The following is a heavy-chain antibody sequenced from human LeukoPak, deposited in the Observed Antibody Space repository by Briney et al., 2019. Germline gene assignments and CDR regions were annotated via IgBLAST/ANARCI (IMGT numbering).Heavy chain of an antibody. CDR3: ARDLLGYSSGWSLWNDQDYYYGMDV. Sequence: GGSLRLSCAASGFTVSSNYMSWVRQAPGKGLEWVSVIYSGGSTYYADSVKGRFTISRDNSKNTLYLQMNSLRAEDTAVYYCARDLLGYSSGWSLWNDQDYYYGMDVWGQGTTVTVSS. CDR2: IYSGGST. CDR1: GFTVSSNY. V-gene: IGHV3-53*01. D-gene: IGHD6-13*01. J-gene: IGHJ6*02.